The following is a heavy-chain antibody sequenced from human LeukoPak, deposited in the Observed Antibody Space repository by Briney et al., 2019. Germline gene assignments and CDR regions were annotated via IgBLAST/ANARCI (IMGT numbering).Heavy chain of an antibody. CDR3: AGRYCSGGSCYSSFDY. CDR2: IYYSGST. CDR1: GGSISSYY. J-gene: IGHJ4*02. V-gene: IGHV4-59*01. D-gene: IGHD2-15*01. Sequence: PSETLSLTCSVSGGSISSYYWNWIRQPPGKGLEWIGYIYYSGSTSYNPSLKSRVTISVDTSKNQFSLQLSSVTAADTAVYYCAGRYCSGGSCYSSFDYWGQGTLVTVSS.